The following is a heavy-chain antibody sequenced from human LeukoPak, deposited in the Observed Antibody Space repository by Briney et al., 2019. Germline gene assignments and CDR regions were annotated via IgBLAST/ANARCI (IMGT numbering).Heavy chain of an antibody. CDR3: TRDRTTITLFEL. V-gene: IGHV3-74*03. D-gene: IGHD4-11*01. CDR1: GFTFSNYW. CDR2: IDSAGSIT. J-gene: IGHJ4*02. Sequence: GGSLRLSCAASGFTFSNYWIHWVRQAPGKGLVWVSRIDSAGSITTYADSVKGRFTASRDNARNTLYLQINSLRAEDSAVYYCTRDRTTITLFELWGQGTLVTVSS.